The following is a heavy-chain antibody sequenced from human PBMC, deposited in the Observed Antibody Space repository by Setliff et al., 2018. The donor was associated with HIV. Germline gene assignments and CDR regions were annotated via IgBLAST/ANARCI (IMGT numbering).Heavy chain of an antibody. CDR3: AGEYDFWSGYLNYFDY. D-gene: IGHD3-3*01. V-gene: IGHV1-18*01. J-gene: IGHJ4*02. Sequence: ASVKVSCKASAYPFTSYGITWVRQAPGQGLQWMGWISTYNGNTNYAQKFQGRVTMTTDTSTSTVYMELRSLRSDDTAVYYCAGEYDFWSGYLNYFDYWGQGTLVTVSS. CDR2: ISTYNGNT. CDR1: AYPFTSYG.